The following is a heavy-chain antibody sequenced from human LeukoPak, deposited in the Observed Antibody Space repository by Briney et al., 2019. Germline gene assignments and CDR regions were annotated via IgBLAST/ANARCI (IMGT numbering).Heavy chain of an antibody. Sequence: SQTLSLTCTVSGGSISSGGYYWSWIRQPPGKGLEWIGYIYHSGSTYYNPSLKSRVTISVDTSKNQFSLKLSSVTAADTAVYYCARWAITIPDKSRTSAAFDIWGQGTMVTVSS. CDR1: GGSISSGGYY. D-gene: IGHD3-3*01. CDR3: ARWAITIPDKSRTSAAFDI. J-gene: IGHJ3*02. V-gene: IGHV4-30-2*01. CDR2: IYHSGST.